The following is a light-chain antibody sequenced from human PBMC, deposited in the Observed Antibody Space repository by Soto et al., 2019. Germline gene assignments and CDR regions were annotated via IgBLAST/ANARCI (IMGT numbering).Light chain of an antibody. CDR1: QSVNTY. V-gene: IGKV1-39*01. CDR3: QQSHNPPYS. Sequence: DIQMTQSPSSLSASVGDRVTITCRASQSVNTYLNWYQKRQGKAPKLLIYAATSLQSGVPPRFSGSGSGSDVNLTNSCLKPEAFATYYCQQSHNPPYSFGLGTMLQVK. CDR2: AAT. J-gene: IGKJ2*01.